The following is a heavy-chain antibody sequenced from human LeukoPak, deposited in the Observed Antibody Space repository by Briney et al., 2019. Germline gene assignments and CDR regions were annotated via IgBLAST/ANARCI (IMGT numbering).Heavy chain of an antibody. CDR3: AREWNYYGSGIMDV. CDR2: IKQDGGEK. J-gene: IGHJ6*04. Sequence: GGSLRPSWAASGFTFSSYWMSWVRPVPGKGMGWVANIKQDGGEKYYVGSVKGRFTVSRDNAKNSLYLQMNSLRAEDTAVYYCAREWNYYGSGIMDVWGKGTTVTVSS. CDR1: GFTFSSYW. V-gene: IGHV3-7*01. D-gene: IGHD3-10*01.